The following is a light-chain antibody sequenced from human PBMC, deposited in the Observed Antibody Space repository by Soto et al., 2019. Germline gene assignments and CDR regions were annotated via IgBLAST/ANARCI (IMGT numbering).Light chain of an antibody. V-gene: IGKV3-15*01. CDR2: GAS. CDR3: QQYNSWPLT. CDR1: QSVRSN. Sequence: EIVLTQSPGTLSLSPGDRVTLSCRASQSVRSNSAWYQQKPGQAPRLLFYGASTRATGIPARFSGSGYETEFTLTISSLQSEDFAVYYCQQYNSWPLTFGGGTKVDIK. J-gene: IGKJ4*01.